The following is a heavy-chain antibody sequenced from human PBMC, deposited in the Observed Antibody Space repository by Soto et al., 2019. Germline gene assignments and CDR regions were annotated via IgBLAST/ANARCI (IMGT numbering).Heavy chain of an antibody. Sequence: QVQLVQSGAEVREPGASVRVSCKTSGYTFTSYYMHWVRQAPGQGLEWMGIINPSAGSTNYAQKFRARVTMPRDTSTSTVYMELSSLRSEDTAVYYCARAYSSSSRHWFDPWGQGTLVTVSS. CDR1: GYTFTSYY. D-gene: IGHD6-6*01. J-gene: IGHJ5*02. V-gene: IGHV1-46*01. CDR2: INPSAGST. CDR3: ARAYSSSSRHWFDP.